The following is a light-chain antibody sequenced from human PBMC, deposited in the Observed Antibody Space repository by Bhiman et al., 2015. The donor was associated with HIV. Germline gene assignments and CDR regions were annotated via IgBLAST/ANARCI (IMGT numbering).Light chain of an antibody. CDR2: DNN. CDR3: GTWDSSLGVGV. J-gene: IGLJ3*02. Sequence: QSVLTQPPSVSAAPGQTVTISCSGSFSNIETNYVSWYQQLPGTAPKLLIYDNNMRPSGIPDRFSASKSGSSGTLDITGLQTEDEADYYCGTWDSSLGVGVFGGGTKVTVL. V-gene: IGLV1-51*01. CDR1: FSNIETNY.